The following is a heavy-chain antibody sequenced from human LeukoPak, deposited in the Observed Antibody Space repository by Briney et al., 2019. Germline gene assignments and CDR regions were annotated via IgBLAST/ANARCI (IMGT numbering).Heavy chain of an antibody. CDR3: AISRGYPGRFDP. D-gene: IGHD2-15*01. Sequence: GESLKISCKGSASSFTSYWIGWVRQMPGKGLEWMGIIYPGDSDTRYSPSFQGQVTMSADKSISTAYLQWSSLKASDPAMYYCAISRGYPGRFDPWGQGTLVTVSS. V-gene: IGHV5-51*01. CDR2: IYPGDSDT. CDR1: ASSFTSYW. J-gene: IGHJ5*02.